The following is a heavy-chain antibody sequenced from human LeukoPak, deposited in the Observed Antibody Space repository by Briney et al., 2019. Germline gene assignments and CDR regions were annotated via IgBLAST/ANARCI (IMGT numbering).Heavy chain of an antibody. J-gene: IGHJ4*02. CDR3: ARQENYHDSGSYYNSPYFFDY. D-gene: IGHD3-10*01. V-gene: IGHV5-51*01. Sequence: GESPKISFTGSQYIFTSYWIAWVRQMPGKGVEWMVIINPDDSDTRYSPSFQGQVTFSADKSISTAYMQWSSLKASDTAMYDCARQENYHDSGSYYNSPYFFDYWGQGTLLTVSS. CDR1: QYIFTSYW. CDR2: INPDDSDT.